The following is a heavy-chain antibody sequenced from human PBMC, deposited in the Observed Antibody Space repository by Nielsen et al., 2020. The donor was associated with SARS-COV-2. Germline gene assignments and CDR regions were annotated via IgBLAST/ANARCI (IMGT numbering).Heavy chain of an antibody. CDR1: GYTFSNYA. Sequence: SVKVSCKASGYTFSNYAIHWVRQAPGQRLEWIGWIVVGSGNTNYAQKFQERVTITRDMSTSTAYMELSSLRSEDTAVYYCAAESDSSGYYYYYGMDVWGQGTTVTVSS. D-gene: IGHD3-22*01. V-gene: IGHV1-58*02. CDR2: IVVGSGNT. J-gene: IGHJ6*02. CDR3: AAESDSSGYYYYYGMDV.